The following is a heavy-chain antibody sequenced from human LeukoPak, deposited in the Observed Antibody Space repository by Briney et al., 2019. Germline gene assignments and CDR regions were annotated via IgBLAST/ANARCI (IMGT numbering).Heavy chain of an antibody. CDR1: GFTFSRYG. Sequence: GFSLRLSCAASGFTFSRYGMHLVRLDPGTGLEGVAFIRYDGSNKYYADSVKGRFTISRDNSKNTVYLQMNSLRGEDQAVYYCAKIPKVVGQDYWGQGTLVTVSS. CDR2: IRYDGSNK. V-gene: IGHV3-30*02. J-gene: IGHJ4*02. D-gene: IGHD1-26*01. CDR3: AKIPKVVGQDY.